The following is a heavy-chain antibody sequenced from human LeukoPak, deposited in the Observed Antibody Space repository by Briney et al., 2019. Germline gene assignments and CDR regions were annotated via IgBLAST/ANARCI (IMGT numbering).Heavy chain of an antibody. CDR2: ISYDGSNK. Sequence: GRSLRLSCAASGFTFSSYAMHWVRQAPGKGLEGVAVISYDGSNKYYADSVKGRFTISRDNSKNTLYLQMNSLRAEDTAVYYCARGSYGDYARFDYWGQGTLVTVSS. CDR3: ARGSYGDYARFDY. CDR1: GFTFSSYA. D-gene: IGHD4-17*01. V-gene: IGHV3-30*04. J-gene: IGHJ4*02.